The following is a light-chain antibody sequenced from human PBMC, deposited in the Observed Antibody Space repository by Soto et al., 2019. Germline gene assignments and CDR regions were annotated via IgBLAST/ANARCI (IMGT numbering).Light chain of an antibody. CDR2: GAS. CDR1: QSVGSSY. J-gene: IGKJ4*01. V-gene: IGKV3-20*01. Sequence: EIVLTQSPGTLSLSPGDRATLSCRASQSVGSSYLAWYQQKPGQAPRLIIYGASSRATGIPDTFSGSGSGTDFTLTINRLEPEDFAVYYCQQYGRSPSFGGGTKVEIK. CDR3: QQYGRSPS.